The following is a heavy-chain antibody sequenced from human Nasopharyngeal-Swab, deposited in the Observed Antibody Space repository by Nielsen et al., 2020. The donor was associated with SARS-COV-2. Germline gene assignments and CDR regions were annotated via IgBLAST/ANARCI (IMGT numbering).Heavy chain of an antibody. CDR2: IYYSGST. D-gene: IGHD3-9*01. J-gene: IGHJ4*02. CDR3: ARQDWLLFDY. CDR1: GGSISSSSYY. V-gene: IGHV4-39*01. Sequence: LRLSCTVSGGSISSSSYYWGWIRQPPGKGLEWIGSIYYSGSTYYNPSLKSRVTISVDTSKNQFSLKLSSMTAADTAVYYCARQDWLLFDYWGQGTLVTVSS.